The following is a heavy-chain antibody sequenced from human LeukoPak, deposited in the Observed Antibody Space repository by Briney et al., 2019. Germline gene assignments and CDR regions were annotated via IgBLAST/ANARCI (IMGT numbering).Heavy chain of an antibody. CDR3: AKDKAAYGDYVPYYFDY. D-gene: IGHD4-17*01. J-gene: IGHJ4*02. CDR2: ISWNSGSM. Sequence: GRSLRLSCAASGFTFDDYAMHWVRQAPGKGLEWVSGISWNSGSMGYADSVKGRFTISRDNAKNSLYLQMNSLRAEDMALYYCAKDKAAYGDYVPYYFDYWGQGTLVTVSS. CDR1: GFTFDDYA. V-gene: IGHV3-9*03.